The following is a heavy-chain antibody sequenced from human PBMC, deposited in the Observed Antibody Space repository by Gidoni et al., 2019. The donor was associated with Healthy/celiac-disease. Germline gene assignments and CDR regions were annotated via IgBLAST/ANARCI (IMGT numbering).Heavy chain of an antibody. J-gene: IGHJ3*02. CDR2: ISDDGSNK. CDR3: ARARGWLVFSYAFDI. D-gene: IGHD6-19*01. Sequence: QVQLVASGGGVVQPGRSLRLSCPASGFTFSSYAMHWVRQAPGKGREWVAVISDDGSNKYYADSVKGRFTISRDNSKNTLYLQMNSLRAEDTAVYYCARARGWLVFSYAFDIWGQGTMVTVSS. V-gene: IGHV3-30-3*01. CDR1: GFTFSSYA.